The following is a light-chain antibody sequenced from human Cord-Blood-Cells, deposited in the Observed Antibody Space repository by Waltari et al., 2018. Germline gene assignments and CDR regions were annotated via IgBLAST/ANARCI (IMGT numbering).Light chain of an antibody. Sequence: QSVLTQPPSVSGAPGQRVTISCTGSSSNIGAGYHVHWYQQLPGTAPKLLTYGNSNRPSGVPDRFSGSKSGTSASLAITGLQAEDEADYYCQSYDSSLSEGVFGTGTKVTVL. CDR3: QSYDSSLSEGV. CDR1: SSNIGAGYH. V-gene: IGLV1-40*01. J-gene: IGLJ1*01. CDR2: GNS.